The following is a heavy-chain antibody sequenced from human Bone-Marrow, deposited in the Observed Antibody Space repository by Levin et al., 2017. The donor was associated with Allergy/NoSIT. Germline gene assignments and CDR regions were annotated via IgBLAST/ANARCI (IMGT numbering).Heavy chain of an antibody. J-gene: IGHJ4*02. CDR1: GYTFTSFD. CDR3: ARVTRLRGRDFFW. V-gene: IGHV1-8*01. D-gene: IGHD3-3*01. CDR2: MNPNSGDT. Sequence: ASVKVSCKASGYTFTSFDMHWVRQAPGQGPEWMGWMNPNSGDTGYAQGFEGRVTLTRNTSMATAYMELDSLISEDTAVYYCARVTRLRGRDFFWWGQGTPVTVSS.